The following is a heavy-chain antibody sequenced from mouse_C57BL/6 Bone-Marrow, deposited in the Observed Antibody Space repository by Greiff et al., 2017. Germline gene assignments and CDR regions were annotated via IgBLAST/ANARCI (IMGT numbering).Heavy chain of an antibody. CDR2: IYPRSGNT. V-gene: IGHV1-81*01. Sequence: VQLQQSGAELARPGASVKLSCKASGYTFTSYGISWVKQRTGQGLEWIGEIYPRSGNTYYNEKFKGKATLTADKSSSTAYMELRSLTSEDAAVYFCARNPLLLRPHWYCDVGGTGTTVTVSS. CDR3: ARNPLLLRPHWYCDV. J-gene: IGHJ1*03. D-gene: IGHD1-1*01. CDR1: GYTFTSYG.